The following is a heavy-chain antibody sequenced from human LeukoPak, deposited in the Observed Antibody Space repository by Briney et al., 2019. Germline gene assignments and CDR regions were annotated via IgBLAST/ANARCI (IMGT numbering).Heavy chain of an antibody. D-gene: IGHD3-9*01. CDR3: ARDRYYDILTGYWFDP. CDR1: GGSISSSSYY. Sequence: SETLSLTCTVSGGSISSSSYYWGWIRQPPGKGLEWIGSIYYSGSTYYNPSLKSRVTISVDTSKNQFSLKLSSVTAADTAVYYCARDRYYDILTGYWFDPWGQGTLVTVSS. CDR2: IYYSGST. V-gene: IGHV4-39*07. J-gene: IGHJ5*02.